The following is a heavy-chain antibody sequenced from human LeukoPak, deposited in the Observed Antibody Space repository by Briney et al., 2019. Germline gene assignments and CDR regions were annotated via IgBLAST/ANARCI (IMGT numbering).Heavy chain of an antibody. J-gene: IGHJ4*02. V-gene: IGHV3-53*01. Sequence: GGSLRLSCAASGFTFSSYAMHWVRQAPGKGLEWVSVIYSGGSTYYADSVKGRFTISRDNSKNTLYLQMNSLRAEDTAVYYCARARYYDILTGYYFDYWGQGTLVTVSS. D-gene: IGHD3-9*01. CDR3: ARARYYDILTGYYFDY. CDR1: GFTFSSYA. CDR2: IYSGGST.